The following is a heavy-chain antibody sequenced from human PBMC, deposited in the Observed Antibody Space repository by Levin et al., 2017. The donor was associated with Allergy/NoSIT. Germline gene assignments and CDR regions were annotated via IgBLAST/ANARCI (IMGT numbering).Heavy chain of an antibody. Sequence: ASVKVSCKASGGTFSSYAISWVRQAPGQGLEWMGGIIPIFGTANYAQKFQGRVTITADESTSTAYMELSSLRSEDTAVYYCARDRSAVDYSYYDYYMDVWGKGTTVTVSS. V-gene: IGHV1-69*13. CDR2: IIPIFGTA. CDR3: ARDRSAVDYSYYDYYMDV. D-gene: IGHD5-12*01. CDR1: GGTFSSYA. J-gene: IGHJ6*03.